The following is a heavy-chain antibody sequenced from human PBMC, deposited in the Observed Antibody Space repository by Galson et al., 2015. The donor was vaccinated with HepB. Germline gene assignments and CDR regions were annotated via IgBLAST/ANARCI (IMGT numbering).Heavy chain of an antibody. V-gene: IGHV3-7*01. CDR1: GFTFSSYW. CDR2: IKQDGSEK. Sequence: SLRLSCAASGFTFSSYWMSWVRQAPGKGLEWVANIKQDGSEKYYVDSVKGRFTISRDNSKNTLYLQMNSLRAEDTAVYYCARDRGSPAYGSGKDFDYWGQGTLVTVSS. D-gene: IGHD3-10*01. CDR3: ARDRGSPAYGSGKDFDY. J-gene: IGHJ4*02.